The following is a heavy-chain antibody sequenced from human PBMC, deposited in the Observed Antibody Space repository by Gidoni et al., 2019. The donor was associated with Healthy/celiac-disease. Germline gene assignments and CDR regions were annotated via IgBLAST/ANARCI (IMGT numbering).Heavy chain of an antibody. J-gene: IGHJ3*02. D-gene: IGHD3-22*01. CDR2: IKQDGGEK. V-gene: IGHV3-7*01. CDR3: ARDIYYDSSGYYSTDAFDI. CDR1: GFTFNRYW. Sequence: EVQLVESGGGLVQPGGSLRLSCAASGFTFNRYWMSWVRQAPGKGLEWVANIKQDGGEKYYVDSVKGRFTVSRDNAKNSVFLQMNSLRAEDTAVYYCARDIYYDSSGYYSTDAFDIWGQGTMVTVSS.